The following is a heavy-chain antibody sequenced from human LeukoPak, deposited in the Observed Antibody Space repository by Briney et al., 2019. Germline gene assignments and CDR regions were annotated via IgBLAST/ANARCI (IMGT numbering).Heavy chain of an antibody. J-gene: IGHJ3*02. Sequence: GGSLRLSCAASGLTFSSYNMNWVRQAPGKGLEWVSSISSSSNYIYYADSVKGRFTISRDNAKNSLYLQMNSLRAEDTAAYDCARDFLTILGAFDIWGQGTLVTVSS. CDR1: GLTFSSYN. CDR2: ISSSSNYI. V-gene: IGHV3-21*01. D-gene: IGHD3-9*01. CDR3: ARDFLTILGAFDI.